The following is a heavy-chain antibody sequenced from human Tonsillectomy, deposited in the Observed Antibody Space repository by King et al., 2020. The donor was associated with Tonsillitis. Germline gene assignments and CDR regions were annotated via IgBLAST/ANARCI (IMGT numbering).Heavy chain of an antibody. Sequence: HVQLQQWGAGLLKPSETLSLTCAVYGGSFSGYYWSWIRQPPGKGLEWIGEINHSGSTNYNPSLKSRVTISIDTSKNQFSLKLSSVTAADTAVYYCARGGLYDSSGYYYSGMDVWGQGTTVTVSS. CDR3: ARGGLYDSSGYYYSGMDV. D-gene: IGHD3-22*01. V-gene: IGHV4-34*01. J-gene: IGHJ6*02. CDR2: INHSGST. CDR1: GGSFSGYY.